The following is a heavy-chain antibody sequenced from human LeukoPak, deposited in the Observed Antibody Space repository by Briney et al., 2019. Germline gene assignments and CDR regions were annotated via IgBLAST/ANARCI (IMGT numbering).Heavy chain of an antibody. Sequence: SETLSLTCTVSGGSISSSSYYWGWIRQPPGKGLEWIGSIYYSGSTYYDPSLKSRITTSVDTSKNHFSLKLSSVTAADTAVYYCARVGGDYGDYTYYFDYWGQGTLVTVSS. D-gene: IGHD4-17*01. J-gene: IGHJ4*02. CDR1: GGSISSSSYY. CDR2: IYYSGST. V-gene: IGHV4-39*02. CDR3: ARVGGDYGDYTYYFDY.